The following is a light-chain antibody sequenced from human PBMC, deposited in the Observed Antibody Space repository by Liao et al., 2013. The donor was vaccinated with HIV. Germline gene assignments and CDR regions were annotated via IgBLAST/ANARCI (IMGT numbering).Light chain of an antibody. CDR1: NIGSKS. Sequence: SYELTQPPSVSVAPGKTARITCGGKNIGSKSVHWYQQKPGQAPVMVIYQDNRRPSGIPERFSGSRSGNTATLTISGTQTMDEADYYCQAWDSSIYVVFGGGTKLTVL. V-gene: IGLV3-21*01. CDR3: QAWDSSIYVV. CDR2: QDN. J-gene: IGLJ2*01.